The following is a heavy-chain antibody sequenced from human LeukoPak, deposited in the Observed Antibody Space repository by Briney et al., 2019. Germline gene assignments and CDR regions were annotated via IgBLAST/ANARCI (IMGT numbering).Heavy chain of an antibody. V-gene: IGHV3-21*01. CDR1: GFTFSSYS. CDR3: ARQVNWNYFDY. CDR2: VSSSSSYI. Sequence: GGSLRLSCAASGFTFSSYSMNWVSQAPGKGMEWVSSVSSSSSYIYYADSMKGRFTISRDNAKNSLYLQMNSLRAEDTAVYYCARQVNWNYFDYWGQGTLVTVSS. D-gene: IGHD1-1*01. J-gene: IGHJ4*02.